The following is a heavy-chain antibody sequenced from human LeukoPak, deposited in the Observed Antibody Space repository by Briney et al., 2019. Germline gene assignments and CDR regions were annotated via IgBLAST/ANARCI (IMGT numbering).Heavy chain of an antibody. Sequence: PGGSLRLSCAASGFTFRSYSMNWVRQAPGKGLEWVSSIRSSSYIYYADSVKGRFTISRDNAKNSLYLQMNSLRAEDTAVYYCARSAAAGTFFDYWGQGTLVTVSS. D-gene: IGHD6-13*01. CDR3: ARSAAAGTFFDY. V-gene: IGHV3-21*01. CDR2: IRSSSYI. J-gene: IGHJ4*02. CDR1: GFTFRSYS.